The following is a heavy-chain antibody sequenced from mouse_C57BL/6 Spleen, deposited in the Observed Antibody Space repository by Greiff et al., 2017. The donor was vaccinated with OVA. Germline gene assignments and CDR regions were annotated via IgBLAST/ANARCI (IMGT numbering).Heavy chain of an antibody. Sequence: QVQLQQPGAELVKPGASVKLSCKASGYTFTSYWMHWVKQRPGQGLEWIGMIHPNSGSTNYNEKFKSKATLTVDKSASTAYMQLRSLTSEDSAVYYCAREGSPGAMDYWGQGTSVTVSS. V-gene: IGHV1-64*01. CDR1: GYTFTSYW. J-gene: IGHJ4*01. CDR2: IHPNSGST. CDR3: AREGSPGAMDY.